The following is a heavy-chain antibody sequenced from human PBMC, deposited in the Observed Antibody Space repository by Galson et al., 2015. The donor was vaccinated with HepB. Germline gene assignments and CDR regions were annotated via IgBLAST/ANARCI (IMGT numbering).Heavy chain of an antibody. CDR2: INPNSGAT. V-gene: IGHV1-2*02. J-gene: IGHJ3*02. Sequence: SVKVSCKASGYTFTDYYINWVRQAPGQGLKWMGWINPNSGATNYAQKFQGRVTMTRDTSISTAYMELSRLRSGDTAVYYCATCGGECYLDPGDAFDIWGQGTMVTVSS. CDR3: ATCGGECYLDPGDAFDI. CDR1: GYTFTDYY. D-gene: IGHD2-21*01.